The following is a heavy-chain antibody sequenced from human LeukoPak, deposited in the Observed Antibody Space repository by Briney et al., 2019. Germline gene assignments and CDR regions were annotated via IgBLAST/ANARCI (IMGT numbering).Heavy chain of an antibody. Sequence: PSQTLSLTCAISGDSVSSNSAAWNWIRQSPSSGLEWLGRTYYRSKWYNDYAVSVKSRITINPDTSKNQFSLQLNSVTPEDTAVYYCARSLGYCSGGSCYPHDNFDYWGQGTLVTVSS. V-gene: IGHV6-1*01. D-gene: IGHD2-15*01. J-gene: IGHJ4*02. CDR1: GDSVSSNSAA. CDR2: TYYRSKWYN. CDR3: ARSLGYCSGGSCYPHDNFDY.